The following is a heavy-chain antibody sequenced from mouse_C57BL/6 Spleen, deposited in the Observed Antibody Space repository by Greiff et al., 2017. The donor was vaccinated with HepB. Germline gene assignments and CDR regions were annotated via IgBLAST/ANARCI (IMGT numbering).Heavy chain of an antibody. CDR2: IDPSDSYT. Sequence: QVQLQQPGAELVMPGASVKLSCKASGYTFTSYWMHWVKQRPGQGLEWIGEIDPSDSYTNYNQKFKGKSTLTVDKSSSTAYMQLSSLTSEDSAVYYCARWGNYVDYWGQVTSVTVSS. D-gene: IGHD2-1*01. CDR1: GYTFTSYW. CDR3: ARWGNYVDY. J-gene: IGHJ4*01. V-gene: IGHV1-69*01.